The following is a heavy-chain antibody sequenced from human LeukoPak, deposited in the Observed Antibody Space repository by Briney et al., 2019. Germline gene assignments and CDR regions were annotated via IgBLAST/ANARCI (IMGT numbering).Heavy chain of an antibody. CDR1: GFTFSSYW. Sequence: GGSLRLSCAASGFTFSSYWMSWVRQAPGEGLEWVANIKQDGSEKYYVDSVKGRFTISRDNAKNSLYLQMNSLRAEDTAVYYCARDGVGGGGQFDYWGQGTLVTVSS. V-gene: IGHV3-7*03. CDR3: ARDGVGGGGQFDY. D-gene: IGHD3-16*01. CDR2: IKQDGSEK. J-gene: IGHJ4*02.